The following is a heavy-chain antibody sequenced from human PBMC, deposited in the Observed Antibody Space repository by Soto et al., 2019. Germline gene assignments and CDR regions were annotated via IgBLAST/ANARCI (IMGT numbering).Heavy chain of an antibody. J-gene: IGHJ3*02. CDR1: GGTFSSYA. CDR3: ARESPPDSSSFDDAFDI. Sequence: SVKVSCKASGGTFSSYAISWVRQAPGQGLEWMGGIIPIFGTANYAQKFQGRVTITADESTSTAYMELSSLRSEDTAVYYCARESPPDSSSFDDAFDIWGQGTMVTVSS. CDR2: IIPIFGTA. D-gene: IGHD6-6*01. V-gene: IGHV1-69*13.